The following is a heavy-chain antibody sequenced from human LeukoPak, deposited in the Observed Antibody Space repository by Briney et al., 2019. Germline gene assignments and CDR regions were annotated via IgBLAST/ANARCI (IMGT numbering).Heavy chain of an antibody. CDR1: GFSFSSYY. CDR2: IYYSGST. CDR3: ARGPLYDSSGYYIVYFDY. D-gene: IGHD3-22*01. J-gene: IGHJ4*02. V-gene: IGHV4-59*01. Sequence: KPSETLSLTCTVSGFSFSSYYWSWIRQPPGKGLEWIGYIYYSGSTNYNPYLKSRVTISVETAKTQFSLKLSSVTAADTAVYYCARGPLYDSSGYYIVYFDYWGQGTLVTVSS.